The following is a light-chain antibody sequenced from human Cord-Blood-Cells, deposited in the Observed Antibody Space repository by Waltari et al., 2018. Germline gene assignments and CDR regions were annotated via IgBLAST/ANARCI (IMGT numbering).Light chain of an antibody. CDR1: QSISSY. CDR3: QQSYSTPQT. Sequence: DIQMTQSPSSLSVSVGDRVTITCRARQSISSYLNWYQQKPGKAPKLLIYAASSLQSGVPSRFSGSGSGTDFTLTISSLQPEDFATYYCQQSYSTPQTFGGGTKVEIK. J-gene: IGKJ4*01. CDR2: AAS. V-gene: IGKV1-39*01.